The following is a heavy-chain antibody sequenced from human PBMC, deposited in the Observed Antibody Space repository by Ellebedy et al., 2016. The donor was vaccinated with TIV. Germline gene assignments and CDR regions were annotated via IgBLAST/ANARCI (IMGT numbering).Heavy chain of an antibody. CDR2: INHDGAIK. J-gene: IGHJ4*02. CDR1: GFSFREYY. V-gene: IGHV3-11*01. CDR3: ARNRNDFDANGYWNY. Sequence: GESLKISCAASGFSFREYYMSWIRQAPGKGLECVAYINHDGAIKYYADAVRGRFTVSRDNAENSLHLQMNSLRAEDPAVYYCARNRNDFDANGYWNYWGPGAQVTVSS. D-gene: IGHD3-22*01.